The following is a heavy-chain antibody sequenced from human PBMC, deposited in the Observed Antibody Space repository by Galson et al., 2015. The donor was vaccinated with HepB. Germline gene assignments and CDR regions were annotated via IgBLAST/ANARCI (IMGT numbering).Heavy chain of an antibody. V-gene: IGHV1-18*04. J-gene: IGHJ2*01. CDR3: VREYCTNGVCHFDL. Sequence: SVKVSCKASGYTFTSYGISWVRQAPGQGLEWMGWISAYNGNTNYAQKLQGRVTMTTDTSTSTAYMELRSLRSDDTAVYYCVREYCTNGVCHFDLWGRGTLVTVSS. D-gene: IGHD2-8*01. CDR2: ISAYNGNT. CDR1: GYTFTSYG.